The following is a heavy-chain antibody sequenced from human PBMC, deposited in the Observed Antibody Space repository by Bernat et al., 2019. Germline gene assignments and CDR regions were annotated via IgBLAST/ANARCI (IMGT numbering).Heavy chain of an antibody. Sequence: QLHLQETGPGLVTPSETLSLTCTVSGDSINSSGYYWGWIRQPPGKGLEWIGNFYYRGSTSYNPSLRSRVTISVDTSKNQFSLILKSVTAADTAVYYCARVGGDYSNYYYYGMDVWGQGTTVTVSS. D-gene: IGHD4-11*01. CDR1: GDSINSSGYY. CDR2: FYYRGST. CDR3: ARVGGDYSNYYYYGMDV. V-gene: IGHV4-39*01. J-gene: IGHJ6*02.